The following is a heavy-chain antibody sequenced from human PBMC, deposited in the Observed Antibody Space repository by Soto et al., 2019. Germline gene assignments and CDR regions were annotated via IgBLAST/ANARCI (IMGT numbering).Heavy chain of an antibody. D-gene: IGHD2-8*01. CDR3: ARGRGKIVGVNDF. V-gene: IGHV1-18*01. CDR2: ISGYGGKR. CDR1: RLMYNSLC. Sequence: SVEVTSKARRLMYNSLCISWVRQAPGQGLEWMGRISGYGGKRDYSRKLQGRITMTADPSTSTSYMELRNLTSDDTAVYYCARGRGKIVGVNDFWGQGTLVTVSS. J-gene: IGHJ4*02.